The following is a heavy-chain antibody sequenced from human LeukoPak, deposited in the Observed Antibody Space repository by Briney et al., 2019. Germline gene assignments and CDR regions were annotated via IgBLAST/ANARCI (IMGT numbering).Heavy chain of an antibody. J-gene: IGHJ4*02. D-gene: IGHD4-17*01. Sequence: GGSLRLSCAASGFTFSSYGMHWVRQAPGKGLEWMGGFDPEDGETIYAQKFQGRVTMTEDTSTDTAYMELSSLRSEDTAVYYCATADDYGDNDYWGQGTLVTVSS. CDR1: GFTFSSYG. CDR3: ATADDYGDNDY. V-gene: IGHV1-24*01. CDR2: FDPEDGET.